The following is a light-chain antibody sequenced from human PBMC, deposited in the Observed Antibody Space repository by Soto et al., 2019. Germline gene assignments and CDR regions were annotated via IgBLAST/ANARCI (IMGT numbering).Light chain of an antibody. CDR1: QSVSSY. CDR2: DAS. V-gene: IGKV3-20*01. J-gene: IGKJ1*01. Sequence: IVLTQSPAPLSLSPGERATLSCRASQSVSSYLAWYQQKPGQAPRLLIYDASNRATGIPARFSGSGSGTEFTLTISRLEPEDFAVYYCQQYGSSPWTFRQGTKVDI. CDR3: QQYGSSPWT.